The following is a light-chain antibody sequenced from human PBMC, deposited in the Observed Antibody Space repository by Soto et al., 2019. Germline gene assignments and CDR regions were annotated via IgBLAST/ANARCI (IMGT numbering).Light chain of an antibody. Sequence: DIQMTQSPSTLSASLGDSVTIXXRASQSISSWLAWYQQKPGKAPKRXIYLTYSLQTGVPSRFSGSGAGTDFSLTISSLQPEDSATYFCLQHKSYPRTFGQGTKVDIK. CDR1: QSISSW. CDR3: LQHKSYPRT. CDR2: LTY. V-gene: IGKV1-5*01. J-gene: IGKJ1*01.